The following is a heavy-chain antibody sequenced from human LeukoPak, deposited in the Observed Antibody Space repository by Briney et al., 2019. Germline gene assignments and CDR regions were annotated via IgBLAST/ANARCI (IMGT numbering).Heavy chain of an antibody. J-gene: IGHJ4*02. Sequence: ASVKVSCKASGYTFTSYGISWVRRAPGQGLEWMGWISAYNGNTNYAQKLQGRVTMTTDTSTSTAYMELRSLRSDDTAVYYCARGGYYYGSGRREFDYWGQGTLVTVSS. CDR2: ISAYNGNT. CDR1: GYTFTSYG. V-gene: IGHV1-18*01. D-gene: IGHD3-10*01. CDR3: ARGGYYYGSGRREFDY.